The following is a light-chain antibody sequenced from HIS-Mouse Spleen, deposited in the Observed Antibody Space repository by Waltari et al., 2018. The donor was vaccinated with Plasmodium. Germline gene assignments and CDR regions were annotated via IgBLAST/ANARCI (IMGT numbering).Light chain of an antibody. Sequence: EIVLTQSPATLSLSPGERATLSCRASQSVSSYLAWYQQKPGQAPRLLIYDASNRATGIPARFSGSGSGTDFTLTISSLEPEDLAVYYCQQRSNWPRVLTFGGGTKVEIK. J-gene: IGKJ4*01. CDR2: DAS. V-gene: IGKV3-11*01. CDR1: QSVSSY. CDR3: QQRSNWPRVLT.